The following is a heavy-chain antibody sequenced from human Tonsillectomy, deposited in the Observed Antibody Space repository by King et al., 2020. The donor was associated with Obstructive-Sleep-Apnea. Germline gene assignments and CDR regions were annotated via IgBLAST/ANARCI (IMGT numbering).Heavy chain of an antibody. CDR2: IYPVDSDT. CDR3: ARRDIFEGSASYYFDY. D-gene: IGHD6-19*01. J-gene: IGHJ4*02. V-gene: IGHV5-51*01. Sequence: AQLVQSGAEVKKPGESLKISCEGSGYSFSRYWIGWGRQRPGKGLEWMGSIYPVDSDTRYSPSFQGQVTISVDKSTSTTHLQWNSLKASDTAMYYWARRDIFEGSASYYFDYWGQGSLVTVSS. CDR1: GYSFSRYW.